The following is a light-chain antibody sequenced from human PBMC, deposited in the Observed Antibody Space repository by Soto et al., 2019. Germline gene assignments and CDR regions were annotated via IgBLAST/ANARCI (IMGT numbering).Light chain of an antibody. J-gene: IGKJ4*01. CDR2: WES. CDR1: RSVLYKSNNKNH. V-gene: IGKV4-1*01. CDR3: QQYYSTPLT. Sequence: DIVMTQSPDSLAVSLCERATMNCKCIRSVLYKSNNKNHLAWYQQKTGQPPQLIIYWESTRESGVPERLSGSGSGTDLNLTISRLEAEDVAFYYCQQYYSTPLTFGGGTKVDIK.